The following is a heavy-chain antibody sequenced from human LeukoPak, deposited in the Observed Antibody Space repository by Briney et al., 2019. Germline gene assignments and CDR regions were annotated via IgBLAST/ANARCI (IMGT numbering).Heavy chain of an antibody. D-gene: IGHD7-27*01. CDR3: SRHPTLGFDY. V-gene: IGHV4-39*01. Sequence: PSQTLSLTCTVSGGSISSGGHYWGWIRQPPGKGLEWIGSMYYSGSTYYNPSLKSRVTISVDTSKKQFFLKLSSVTAADTAVYYCSRHPTLGFDYWGQGTLVTVSS. J-gene: IGHJ4*02. CDR2: MYYSGST. CDR1: GGSISSGGHY.